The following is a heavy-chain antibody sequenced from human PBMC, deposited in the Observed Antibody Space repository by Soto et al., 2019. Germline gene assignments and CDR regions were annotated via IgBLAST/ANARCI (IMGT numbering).Heavy chain of an antibody. CDR2: ISGNGGST. J-gene: IGHJ4*02. CDR1: GFTFSSYA. Sequence: PGGSLRLSCAASGFTFSSYAMTWVRQAPGKGLEWVSAISGNGGSTHYADSVKGRFTISRDNSKNTLYLQMNSLRAEDTAVYYCASEWRYSSGWYERGGFDYWGQGTLVTVSS. CDR3: ASEWRYSSGWYERGGFDY. V-gene: IGHV3-23*01. D-gene: IGHD6-19*01.